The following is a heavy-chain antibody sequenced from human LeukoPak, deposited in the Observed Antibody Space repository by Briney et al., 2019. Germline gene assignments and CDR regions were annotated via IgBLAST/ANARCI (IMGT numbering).Heavy chain of an antibody. J-gene: IGHJ4*02. CDR1: GSTFSSHT. CDR3: AKPRAGYCTTTSCYDLDY. CDR2: ISNTGSVI. D-gene: IGHD2-2*01. Sequence: GGSLRLSCAASGSTFSSHTMNWVRQAPGKGLEWISYISNTGSVIYYADSVKGRFTISRDNAKNSLYLQMNSLRAEDTAVYYCAKPRAGYCTTTSCYDLDYWGQGTLVTVSS. V-gene: IGHV3-48*04.